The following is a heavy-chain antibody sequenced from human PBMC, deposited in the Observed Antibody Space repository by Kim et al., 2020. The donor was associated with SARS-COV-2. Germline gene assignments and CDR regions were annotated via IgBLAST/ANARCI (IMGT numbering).Heavy chain of an antibody. CDR2: IYSSGST. CDR3: ASSYYDSSGYYFDY. V-gene: IGHV3-53*04. Sequence: GGSLRLSCAASGFTVSGHYMTWVRQAPGKGLEWVAVIYSSGSTYYADSVKGRFAISRHTSKNTLYLHVNSLRAEDTAIYYCASSYYDSSGYYFDYWGQGT. J-gene: IGHJ4*02. D-gene: IGHD3-22*01. CDR1: GFTVSGHY.